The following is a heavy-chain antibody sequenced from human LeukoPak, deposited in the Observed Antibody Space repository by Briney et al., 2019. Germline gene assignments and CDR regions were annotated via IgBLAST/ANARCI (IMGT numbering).Heavy chain of an antibody. D-gene: IGHD3-10*01. J-gene: IGHJ6*02. V-gene: IGHV3-23*01. CDR2: ISGSGGST. CDR1: GFTFSSYA. Sequence: GGSLRLSCAASGFTFSSYAMSWVRQAPGKGLEWVSAISGSGGSTYYADSVKGRFTISRDNSKNTLYLQMNSLRAEDTAVYYCAKDRTRFGELLRYYYGMDVWGRGTTVTVSS. CDR3: AKDRTRFGELLRYYYGMDV.